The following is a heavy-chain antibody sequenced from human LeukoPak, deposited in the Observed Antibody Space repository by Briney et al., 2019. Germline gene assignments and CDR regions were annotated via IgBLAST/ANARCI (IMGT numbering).Heavy chain of an antibody. J-gene: IGHJ4*02. Sequence: PGGSLRLSCAASGFTFDDYGMSWVRQAPGKGLEWVSGINWNGGSTGYADSVKGRFTISRDNAKNSLYLQMNSLRAEDTALYYCARKIDYGNEYYFDYWGQGTLVTVSS. D-gene: IGHD4-17*01. V-gene: IGHV3-20*04. CDR3: ARKIDYGNEYYFDY. CDR2: INWNGGST. CDR1: GFTFDDYG.